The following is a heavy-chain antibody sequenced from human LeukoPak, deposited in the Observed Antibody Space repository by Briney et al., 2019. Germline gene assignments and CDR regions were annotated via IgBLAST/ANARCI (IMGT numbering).Heavy chain of an antibody. V-gene: IGHV3-30*02. D-gene: IGHD2-2*01. CDR2: IRYDGSNK. J-gene: IGHJ5*02. CDR1: GFTFSSYG. CDR3: PKDSFQLLFTWFAP. Sequence: GGSLRLSCAASGFTFSSYGMHWVRQAPGKGLEWVAFIRYDGSNKYYADSVKGRFTISRDNSKNALYLQMNSLRAEDTAVYYGPKDSFQLLFTWFAPWGKEPLVTVS.